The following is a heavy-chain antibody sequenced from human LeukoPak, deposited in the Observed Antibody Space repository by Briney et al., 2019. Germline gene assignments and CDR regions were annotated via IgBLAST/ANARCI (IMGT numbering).Heavy chain of an antibody. CDR2: IYTSGST. J-gene: IGHJ6*03. Sequence: SETLSLTCTVSGGSISSYYWSWIRQPAGKGLEWIGRIYTSGSTNYNPSLKSRVTMSVDTSKNQFSLKLSSVTAADTAVYYCARASIDYCSSTSCYHLSYYYYMDVWGKGTTVTVSS. V-gene: IGHV4-4*07. CDR3: ARASIDYCSSTSCYHLSYYYYMDV. CDR1: GGSISSYY. D-gene: IGHD2-2*01.